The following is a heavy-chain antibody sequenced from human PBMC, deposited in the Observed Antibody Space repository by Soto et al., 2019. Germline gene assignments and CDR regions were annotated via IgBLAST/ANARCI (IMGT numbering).Heavy chain of an antibody. Sequence: SETLSLTCTVSGGSISSSSYYLGWIRQPPGKGLEWIGSIYYSGSTYYNPSLKSRVTISVDTSKNQFSLKLSSVNAADTAVYYCAGRPSFGLHDDYGLDVWGQGDXVTVYS. D-gene: IGHD3-3*01. CDR1: GGSISSSSYY. V-gene: IGHV4-39*01. CDR2: IYYSGST. CDR3: AGRPSFGLHDDYGLDV. J-gene: IGHJ6*02.